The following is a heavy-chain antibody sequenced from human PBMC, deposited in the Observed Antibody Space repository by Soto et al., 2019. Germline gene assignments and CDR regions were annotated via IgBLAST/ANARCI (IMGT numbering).Heavy chain of an antibody. J-gene: IGHJ5*02. Sequence: GWSLRLSCVGSGFTFGDSYMSWTRQAPGKGLEWLSYISPGSKYPAYADSVKGRFTISRDNAKRSLYLQMMSLTAEDTAIYYCVRGGGGGLFDPWGQGTMVTVSS. CDR3: VRGGGGGLFDP. CDR2: ISPGSKYP. V-gene: IGHV3-11*06. D-gene: IGHD2-15*01. CDR1: GFTFGDSY.